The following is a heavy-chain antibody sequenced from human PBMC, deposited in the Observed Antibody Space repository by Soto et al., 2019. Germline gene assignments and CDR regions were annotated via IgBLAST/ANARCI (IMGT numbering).Heavy chain of an antibody. Sequence: QVQLVQSGAEVKKPGASVKVSCKASGYIFINYGISWVRQAPGQGLEWMGWISGYNGNTNYAHNLQGRVTMTTDTSTSTAYMELRSLRSDDTAVYYCARHVMILVAPFDYWGQGTLVTVSS. J-gene: IGHJ4*02. V-gene: IGHV1-18*01. CDR3: ARHVMILVAPFDY. CDR2: ISGYNGNT. D-gene: IGHD3-22*01. CDR1: GYIFINYG.